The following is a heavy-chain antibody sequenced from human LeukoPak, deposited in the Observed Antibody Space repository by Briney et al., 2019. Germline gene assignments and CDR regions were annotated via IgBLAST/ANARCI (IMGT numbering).Heavy chain of an antibody. CDR3: ARGGAARLHFQN. V-gene: IGHV4-59*01. CDR2: IYHSGST. J-gene: IGHJ1*01. Sequence: SSETLSLTCTVSGGSISTYYWDWIRQPPGKGLEWIGYIYHSGSTNYNPSLQSRVTISVDTSKNQFSLNLNSVTAADTAVHYCARGGAARLHFQNWGQGTLVTVSS. D-gene: IGHD6-6*01. CDR1: GGSISTYY.